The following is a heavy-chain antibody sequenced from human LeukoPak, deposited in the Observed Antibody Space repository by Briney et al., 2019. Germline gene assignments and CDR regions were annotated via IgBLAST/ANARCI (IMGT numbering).Heavy chain of an antibody. CDR3: ARTTTMVRYRYYYYGMDV. Sequence: EASVKVSCKASGYTFTSYAVHWVRQAPGQRLEWMGWINAGNGNTKYSQKFQGRVTITRDTSASTAYMELSSLRSEDTAVYYCARTTTMVRYRYYYYGMDVWGKGTTVTVSS. D-gene: IGHD3-10*01. V-gene: IGHV1-3*01. CDR1: GYTFTSYA. J-gene: IGHJ6*04. CDR2: INAGNGNT.